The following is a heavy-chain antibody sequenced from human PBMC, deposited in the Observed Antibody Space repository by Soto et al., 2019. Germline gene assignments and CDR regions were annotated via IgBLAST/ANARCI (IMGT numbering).Heavy chain of an antibody. CDR3: TRKVGERPFDY. J-gene: IGHJ4*02. V-gene: IGHV3-49*05. CDR1: GFTFGDYA. CDR2: IRSKAYGGTT. D-gene: IGHD3-10*01. Sequence: ESGGGLVKPGRSLRLSCTASGFTFGDYAMSWFRQAPGKGLEWVGFIRSKAYGGTTEYAASVKGRFTISRDDSKSIAYLQMNSLKTEDTAVYYCTRKVGERPFDYWGQGTLVTVSS.